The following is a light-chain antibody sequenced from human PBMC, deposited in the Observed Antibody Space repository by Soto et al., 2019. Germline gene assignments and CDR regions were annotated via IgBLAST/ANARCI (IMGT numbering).Light chain of an antibody. V-gene: IGKV1-5*03. CDR1: QSISSW. CDR3: QQYNSYSPWT. Sequence: DIQMTQSPSTLSSSVGDIVTIICRASQSISSWLAWYQQKPGKAPKLLIYKASSLESGVPSRFSGSGSGTEFTLTISSLQPDDFATYYCQQYNSYSPWTFGQGTKVDI. CDR2: KAS. J-gene: IGKJ1*01.